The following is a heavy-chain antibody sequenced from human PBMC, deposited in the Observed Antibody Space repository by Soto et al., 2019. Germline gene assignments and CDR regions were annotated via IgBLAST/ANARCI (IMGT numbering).Heavy chain of an antibody. J-gene: IGHJ3*02. CDR3: ARAGNGCSSTSCHSQGSDAFDI. V-gene: IGHV4-59*01. CDR2: IYYSGST. D-gene: IGHD2-2*01. Sequence: SETLSLTCTVSCGSISSYYWSWIRQPPGKGLEWIGYIYYSGSTNYNPSLKSRVTISVDTSKNQFSLKLSSVTAADTAVYYCARAGNGCSSTSCHSQGSDAFDIWGQGTMVT. CDR1: CGSISSYY.